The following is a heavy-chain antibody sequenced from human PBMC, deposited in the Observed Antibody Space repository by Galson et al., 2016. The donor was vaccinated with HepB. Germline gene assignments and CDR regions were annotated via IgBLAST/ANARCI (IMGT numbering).Heavy chain of an antibody. J-gene: IGHJ4*02. V-gene: IGHV3-7*03. Sequence: SLRLSCAASGFTFNTYWMSWVRQAPGKGLEWVANINQDGGDKYYVDSVKGRFTISRDNAKNSLYLQMNSLRAEDTAVYYCARGGRADYWGQGTLVTVSS. CDR2: INQDGGDK. CDR3: ARGGRADY. CDR1: GFTFNTYW.